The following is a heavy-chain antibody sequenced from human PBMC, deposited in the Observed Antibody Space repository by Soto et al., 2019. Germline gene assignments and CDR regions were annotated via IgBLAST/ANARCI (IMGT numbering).Heavy chain of an antibody. CDR2: ISGSGGNT. V-gene: IGHV3-23*01. D-gene: IGHD3-22*01. J-gene: IGHJ4*02. Sequence: PGGSLRLSCVASGFTFSSYAMSWVRQAPGKGLEWVSAISGSGGNTYYADSVKGRFTISRDNSKNTLYLQMNSLRAEDTAVYYCAKDMTSGCSGYPPLYYFDYWGQGTMVTVSS. CDR1: GFTFSSYA. CDR3: AKDMTSGCSGYPPLYYFDY.